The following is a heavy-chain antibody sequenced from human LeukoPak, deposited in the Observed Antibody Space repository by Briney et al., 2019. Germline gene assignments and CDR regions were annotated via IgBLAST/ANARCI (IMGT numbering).Heavy chain of an antibody. CDR2: ISSSGGST. CDR1: GFTFSRYA. Sequence: GGSLRLSCAASGFTFSRYAMSWVRQAPGEGLEWVSAISSSGGSTNYADSVKGRFTISRDNSKNTLYLQMNSLRAEDTAIYYCAKDSYYYDSKGEHNFEHWGQGTLVTVSS. CDR3: AKDSYYYDSKGEHNFEH. V-gene: IGHV3-23*01. J-gene: IGHJ4*02. D-gene: IGHD3-22*01.